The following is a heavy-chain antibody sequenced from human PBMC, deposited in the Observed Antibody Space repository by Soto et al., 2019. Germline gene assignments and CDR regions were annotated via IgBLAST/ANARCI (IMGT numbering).Heavy chain of an antibody. CDR3: ARDRSGGVTSYDMDV. J-gene: IGHJ6*02. CDR2: IWYDGSNK. CDR1: GFTFSSYG. V-gene: IGHV3-33*01. D-gene: IGHD3-16*01. Sequence: QVQLVESGGGVVQPGRSLRLSCAASGFTFSSYGMYWVRQAPGKGLEWVAVIWYDGSNKYYADSVKGRFTISRDNSKNTLYLQMNSLRAEDTAVYYCARDRSGGVTSYDMDVWGQGTTVTVSS.